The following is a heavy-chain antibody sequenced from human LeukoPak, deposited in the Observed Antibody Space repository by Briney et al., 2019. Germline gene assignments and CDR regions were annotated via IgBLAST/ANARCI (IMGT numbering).Heavy chain of an antibody. Sequence: GASVKVSCKASGYTFTGYYMHWVRQAPGQGLEWMGWINPNSGGTNYAQKFQGRVTMTRDTSISTAYMELSSLRSEDTAVYYCARKRGSSSTYYFDYWGQGTLVTVSS. V-gene: IGHV1-2*02. J-gene: IGHJ4*02. CDR2: INPNSGGT. CDR3: ARKRGSSSTYYFDY. CDR1: GYTFTGYY. D-gene: IGHD6-13*01.